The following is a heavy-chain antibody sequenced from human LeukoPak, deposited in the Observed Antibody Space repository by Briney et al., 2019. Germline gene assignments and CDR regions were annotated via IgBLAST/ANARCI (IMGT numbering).Heavy chain of an antibody. V-gene: IGHV4-34*01. CDR3: ARGMTNTRYYYYYMDV. Sequence: PSGTLSLTCAVYGGSFSGYYWSWIRQPPGKGLEWIGEINHSGSTNYNPSLKSRVTISVDTSKNQFSLKLSSVTAADTAVYYCARGMTNTRYYYYYMDVWGKGTTVTVSS. J-gene: IGHJ6*03. CDR2: INHSGST. D-gene: IGHD5-18*01. CDR1: GGSFSGYY.